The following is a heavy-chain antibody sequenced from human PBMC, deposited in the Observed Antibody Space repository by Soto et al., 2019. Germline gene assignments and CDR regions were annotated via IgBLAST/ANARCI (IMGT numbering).Heavy chain of an antibody. D-gene: IGHD6-13*01. J-gene: IGHJ4*02. CDR1: GYIVSRYW. V-gene: IGHV5-10-1*01. CDR3: ARLQAAAGDNDLTFDY. CDR2: IDPSDSYT. Sequence: GESLKISCKGSGYIVSRYWSGWVRQMPGKGLEWMGRIDPSDSYTNYSPSFQGHVTISADKSISTAYLQWSSLKASDTAMYYCARLQAAAGDNDLTFDYWGQGTLVTVSS.